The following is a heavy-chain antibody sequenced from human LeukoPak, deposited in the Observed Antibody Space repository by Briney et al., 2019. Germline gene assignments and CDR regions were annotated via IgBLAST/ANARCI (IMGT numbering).Heavy chain of an antibody. CDR1: GVSISSYS. D-gene: IGHD1-26*01. CDR2: IYDSGNT. J-gene: IGHJ3*02. CDR3: ARERGNLRGDAFDI. Sequence: SETLSLTCTVSGVSISSYSWSWIRQPPGKGLKWVGYIYDSGNTKYSPSLKSRLTISVDTSRNQFSLKLSSVTVADTAVYYCARERGNLRGDAFDIWGQGTMVTVSS. V-gene: IGHV4-4*08.